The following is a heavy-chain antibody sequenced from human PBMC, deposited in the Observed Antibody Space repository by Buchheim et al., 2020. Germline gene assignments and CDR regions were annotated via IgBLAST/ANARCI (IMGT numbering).Heavy chain of an antibody. CDR3: ARRTTRNYYFDY. CDR2: IYHSGST. Sequence: QLQLQGSGSGLVKPSQTLSLTCAVSGGSISSGGYSWSWIRQPPGKGLEWIGYIYHSGSTYYNPSLKSRVTISVDRSKNQFSLKLSSVTAADTAVYYCARRTTRNYYFDYWGQGTL. D-gene: IGHD4-17*01. J-gene: IGHJ4*02. CDR1: GGSISSGGYS. V-gene: IGHV4-30-2*01.